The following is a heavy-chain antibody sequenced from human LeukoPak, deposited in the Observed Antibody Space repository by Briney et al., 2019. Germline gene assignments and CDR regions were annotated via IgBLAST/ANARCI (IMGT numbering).Heavy chain of an antibody. J-gene: IGHJ6*03. CDR1: GFTFSSYA. D-gene: IGHD1-26*01. V-gene: IGHV3-23*01. CDR2: ISGSGGST. Sequence: PGGSLRLSCAASGFTFSSYAMSWVRQAPGKGLEWVSAISGSGGSTYYADSVKGRFTISRDNSKNTLYLQMNSLRAEDTAVYYCATKDVGATYYYYMDVWGKGTTVTVSS. CDR3: ATKDVGATYYYYMDV.